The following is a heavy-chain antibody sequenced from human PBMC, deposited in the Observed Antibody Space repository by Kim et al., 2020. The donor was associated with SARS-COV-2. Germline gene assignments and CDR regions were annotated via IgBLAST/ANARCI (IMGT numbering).Heavy chain of an antibody. D-gene: IGHD6-19*01. CDR3: ARVGITMPGNDY. V-gene: IGHV3-66*01. J-gene: IGHJ4*02. Sequence: SLILSFSFSGFTFSISFITWVLQAPGNGLEFFSIIYSDGNRYYTDSVHDRFTISIDNSKNTVDLQMNSLRAEDTAVYYCARVGITMPGNDYWGQGTLLTV. CDR2: IYSDGNR. CDR1: GFTFSISF.